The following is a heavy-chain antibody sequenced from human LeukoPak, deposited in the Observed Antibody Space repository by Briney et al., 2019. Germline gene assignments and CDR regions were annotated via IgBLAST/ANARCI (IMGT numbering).Heavy chain of an antibody. D-gene: IGHD2-15*01. Sequence: PSETLSLTCAVSGYSISSGYYWGWVRQPPGKGLEWIGYIYHSGSTYYNPSLKSRVTISVDTSKNQFSLRLSSVTAAGTAVYYCAAASAWLDPWGQGTLVTVSS. V-gene: IGHV4-38-2*01. CDR3: AAASAWLDP. J-gene: IGHJ5*02. CDR1: GYSISSGYY. CDR2: IYHSGST.